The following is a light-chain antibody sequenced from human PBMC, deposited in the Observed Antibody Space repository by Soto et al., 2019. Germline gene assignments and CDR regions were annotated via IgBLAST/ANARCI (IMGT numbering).Light chain of an antibody. CDR2: GAS. CDR1: QSVSSSY. J-gene: IGKJ3*01. CDR3: QQYAYSPPT. Sequence: EIVLTQSPGTLSLSPGERATLSCRASQSVSSSYLAWYQQKPGQAPRLLIYGASSRATGIPDRFSGSGSGTDFTLTISRLEPEDFAVYFCQQYAYSPPTFGPGTKVDIK. V-gene: IGKV3-20*01.